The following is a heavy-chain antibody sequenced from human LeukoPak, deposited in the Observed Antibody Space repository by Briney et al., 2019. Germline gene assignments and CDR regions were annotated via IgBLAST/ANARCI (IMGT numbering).Heavy chain of an antibody. CDR2: ISSSSSYI. CDR3: ARAFLLRCSGGSCYSGPHFDY. D-gene: IGHD2-15*01. CDR1: GFSFSSYS. V-gene: IGHV3-21*01. J-gene: IGHJ4*02. Sequence: GGSLRLSCAASGFSFSSYSMNWVRQAPGKGLEWVSSISSSSSYIYYADSVKGRFTISRDNAKNSLYLQMNSLRAEDTAVYYYARAFLLRCSGGSCYSGPHFDYWGQGTLVTVSS.